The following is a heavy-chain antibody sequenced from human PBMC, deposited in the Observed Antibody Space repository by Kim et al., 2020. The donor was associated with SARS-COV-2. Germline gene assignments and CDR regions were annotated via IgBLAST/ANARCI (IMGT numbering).Heavy chain of an antibody. J-gene: IGHJ5*02. Sequence: SVKVSCKASGDTFRNYNINWVRQAPGQGLEWMGGIIPVLGTSKYAPIFRGRLTISADESTSTAYMELRSLRSDDTAIYYCAILERLTSVWTEGDWFDPWGQGTLVTVSP. D-gene: IGHD6-19*01. CDR1: GDTFRNYN. CDR3: AILERLTSVWTEGDWFDP. CDR2: IIPVLGTS. V-gene: IGHV1-69*13.